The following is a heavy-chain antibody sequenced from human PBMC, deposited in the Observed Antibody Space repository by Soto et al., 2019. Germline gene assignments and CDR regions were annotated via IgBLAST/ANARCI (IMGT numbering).Heavy chain of an antibody. D-gene: IGHD2-15*01. Sequence: SETLSLTCTVSGGSISSYYWSWIRQPPGKGLEWIGYIYYSGSTNYNPSLKSRVTISVDTSKNQFSLKLSSVTAADTAVYYCARPTVQWGGGYAFDIWGKGTMVT. CDR3: ARPTVQWGGGYAFDI. CDR1: GGSISSYY. CDR2: IYYSGST. J-gene: IGHJ3*02. V-gene: IGHV4-59*08.